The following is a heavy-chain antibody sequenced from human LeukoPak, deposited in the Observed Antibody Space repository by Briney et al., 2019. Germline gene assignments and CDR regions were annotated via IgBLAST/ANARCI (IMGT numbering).Heavy chain of an antibody. J-gene: IGHJ4*02. D-gene: IGHD1-26*01. V-gene: IGHV4-59*01. CDR1: GGSITSYY. Sequence: SETLSLTCSVSGGSITSYYWSWIRQPPGKGLEWIGDIYYSGRTNYNPSLKSRVTISVDTSKNQFSLKLNSVTAADTAVYYCAREVVGATPPYYFDYWGQGNLVTVSS. CDR2: IYYSGRT. CDR3: AREVVGATPPYYFDY.